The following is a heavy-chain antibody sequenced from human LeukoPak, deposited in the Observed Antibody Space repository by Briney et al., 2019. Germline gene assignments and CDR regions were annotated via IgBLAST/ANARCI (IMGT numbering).Heavy chain of an antibody. CDR1: GFTFSSYA. Sequence: GGSLRLSCAASGFTFSSYAMHWVRQAPGKGLEWVAVISYDGRNKYYADSVKGRFTISRDNSKNTLYLQMNSLRAEDTAVYYCARGSSWYRLLFDYWGQGTLVTVSS. D-gene: IGHD6-13*01. CDR3: ARGSSWYRLLFDY. V-gene: IGHV3-30*04. CDR2: ISYDGRNK. J-gene: IGHJ4*02.